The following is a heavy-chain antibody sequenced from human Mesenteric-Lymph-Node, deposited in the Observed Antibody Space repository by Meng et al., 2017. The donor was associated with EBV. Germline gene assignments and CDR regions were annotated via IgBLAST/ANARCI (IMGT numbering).Heavy chain of an antibody. CDR2: ISQSGDT. V-gene: IGHV4-34*01. Sequence: PQQWGPGLLGPLEPLSLTCEASGGSFSGYHWSWIRQPPGKGLEYIGEISQSGDTTYNPSLKSRVTISVDRSRNQFSLKMASVTAADTAVYYCARGAIFGIVITYFDYWSQGTLVTVSS. CDR3: ARGAIFGIVITYFDY. D-gene: IGHD3-3*02. J-gene: IGHJ4*02. CDR1: GGSFSGYH.